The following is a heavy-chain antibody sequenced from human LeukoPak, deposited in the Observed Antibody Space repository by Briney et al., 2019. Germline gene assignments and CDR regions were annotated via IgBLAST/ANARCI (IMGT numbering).Heavy chain of an antibody. CDR2: INHSGST. CDR3: ARGDGAFDI. CDR1: GGSFSGYY. J-gene: IGHJ3*02. Sequence: SETLSLTCAVYGGSFSGYYWSWIRQPPGKGLEWIGEINHSGSTNYNPSLKSRVTISVDTSKNQFSLKLSSVTATDTAVYYCARGDGAFDIWGQGTMVTVSS. D-gene: IGHD5-24*01. V-gene: IGHV4-34*01.